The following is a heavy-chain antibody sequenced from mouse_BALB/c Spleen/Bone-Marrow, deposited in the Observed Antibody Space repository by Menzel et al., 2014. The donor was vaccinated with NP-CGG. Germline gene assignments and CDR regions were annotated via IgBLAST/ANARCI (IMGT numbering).Heavy chain of an antibody. CDR3: ARELSRAMDY. CDR2: IDPYSGGT. D-gene: IGHD2-12*01. V-gene: IGHV1S135*01. CDR1: GYAFTRYN. J-gene: IGHJ4*01. Sequence: VQLQQSGPELVKPGASVKVSCKASGYAFTRYNMYWVKQSHGRSLEWIGYIDPYSGGTNYNQKFKGKATLTVDKSSSTAYMHLNSLTSEDSAVYYCARELSRAMDYWGQGTSVTVSS.